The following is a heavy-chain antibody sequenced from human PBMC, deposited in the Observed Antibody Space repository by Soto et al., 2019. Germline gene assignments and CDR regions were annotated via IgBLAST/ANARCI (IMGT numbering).Heavy chain of an antibody. J-gene: IGHJ5*01. CDR3: TKSFFSSSWFAGS. CDR2: VYHSGTT. CDR1: GSSISSDSY. D-gene: IGHD6-13*01. Sequence: SETLSLTCAVSGSSISSDSYLVWIRQPPGKELEWIGSVYHSGTTYYNPSLKSRVTISLDTSKNQFSLKLRSATAADTAVFYCTKSFFSSSWFAGSWGQGTLVTVSS. V-gene: IGHV4-38-2*01.